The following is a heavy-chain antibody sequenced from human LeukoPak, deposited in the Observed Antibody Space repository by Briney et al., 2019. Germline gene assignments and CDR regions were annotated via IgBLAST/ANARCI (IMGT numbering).Heavy chain of an antibody. J-gene: IGHJ4*02. Sequence: PSETLSLTCTVSGGFISSGGYYWSWIRQHPGKGLEWIGYIYYSGSTYYNPSLKSRVTISVDTSRNQFSLKLSSVTAADTAVYYCARREETTVSLGDYWGQGTLVTVSS. CDR3: ARREETTVSLGDY. D-gene: IGHD4-11*01. V-gene: IGHV4-31*03. CDR2: IYYSGST. CDR1: GGFISSGGYY.